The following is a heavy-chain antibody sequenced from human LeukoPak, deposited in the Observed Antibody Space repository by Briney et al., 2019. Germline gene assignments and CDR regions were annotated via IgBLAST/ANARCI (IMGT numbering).Heavy chain of an antibody. J-gene: IGHJ5*02. D-gene: IGHD3/OR15-3a*01. CDR1: GGSISSYY. Sequence: SETLSLTCTVSGGSISSYYWSWIRQPPGKGLEWIGYIYYSGITKYNSSLKSRVTISVDTSKNQFSLKLSSVTAADTAVYYCARGDWDPFDPWGQGTLVTVSS. CDR2: IYYSGIT. CDR3: ARGDWDPFDP. V-gene: IGHV4-59*01.